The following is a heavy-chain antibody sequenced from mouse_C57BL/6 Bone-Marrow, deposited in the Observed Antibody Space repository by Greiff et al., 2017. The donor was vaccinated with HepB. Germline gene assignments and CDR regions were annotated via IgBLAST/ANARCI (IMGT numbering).Heavy chain of an antibody. CDR1: GYTFTSYW. CDR2: IYPGSGST. Sequence: QVHLQQPGAELVKPGASVKMSCKASGYTFTSYWITWVKQRPGQGLEWIGDIYPGSGSTNYNEKFKSKATLTVDTSSSTAYMQLSSLTSEDSAVYYCARVWLRRDWFAYWGQGTLVTVSA. D-gene: IGHD2-2*01. J-gene: IGHJ3*01. V-gene: IGHV1-55*01. CDR3: ARVWLRRDWFAY.